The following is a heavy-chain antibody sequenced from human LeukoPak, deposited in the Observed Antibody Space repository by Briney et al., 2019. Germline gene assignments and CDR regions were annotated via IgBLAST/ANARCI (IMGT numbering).Heavy chain of an antibody. CDR3: ARSHHNGGNAFDI. Sequence: SETLSLTCTVSGGSISSGDYYWSWIRQPPGKGLECIGYIYYSGSTYYNPSLKSRVTISVDTSKNQFSLKLSSVTAADTAVYYCARSHHNGGNAFDIWGQGTMVTVSS. V-gene: IGHV4-30-4*01. CDR1: GGSISSGDYY. CDR2: IYYSGST. J-gene: IGHJ3*02. D-gene: IGHD3-16*01.